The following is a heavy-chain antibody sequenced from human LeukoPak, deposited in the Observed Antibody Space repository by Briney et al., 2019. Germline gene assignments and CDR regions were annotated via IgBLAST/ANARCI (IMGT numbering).Heavy chain of an antibody. CDR1: GYTFTSYG. D-gene: IGHD6-13*01. J-gene: IGHJ4*02. CDR3: ARFGSSSWYRDY. V-gene: IGHV1-18*01. Sequence: GASVKVSCKASGYTFTSYGISWVRQTPGQGLEWMGWISAYNGNTNYAQKFQGRVTMTRDTSISTAYMELSRLRSDDTAVYYCARFGSSSWYRDYWGQGTLVTVSS. CDR2: ISAYNGNT.